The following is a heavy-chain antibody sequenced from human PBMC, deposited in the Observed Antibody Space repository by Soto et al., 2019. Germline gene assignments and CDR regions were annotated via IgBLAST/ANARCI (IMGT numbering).Heavy chain of an antibody. Sequence: PSETLSLTCAVYGGSFSDYYWSWIRQPPGKGLEWIGEIHHSGSTIYNPSLKSRVTISMDTSNNQFSLILNSVTAADTAVYYCARYCRSHGCYGVFDLWGQGTLVTVSS. J-gene: IGHJ4*02. D-gene: IGHD5-18*01. CDR2: IHHSGST. V-gene: IGHV4-34*01. CDR1: GGSFSDYY. CDR3: ARYCRSHGCYGVFDL.